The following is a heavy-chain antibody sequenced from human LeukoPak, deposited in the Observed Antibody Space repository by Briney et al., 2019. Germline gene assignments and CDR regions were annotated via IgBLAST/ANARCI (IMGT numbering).Heavy chain of an antibody. V-gene: IGHV3-23*01. D-gene: IGHD4-11*01. CDR3: AKDPPRPFTVTTYDY. Sequence: GGSLRLSCAASGFTFSSYAMSWVRQAPGKGLEWVSAISGSGGSTYYADSVKGRFTISRDNSKNTLFLQMNSLRAEDTVVYYCAKDPPRPFTVTTYDYWGQGTLVTVSS. J-gene: IGHJ4*02. CDR1: GFTFSSYA. CDR2: ISGSGGST.